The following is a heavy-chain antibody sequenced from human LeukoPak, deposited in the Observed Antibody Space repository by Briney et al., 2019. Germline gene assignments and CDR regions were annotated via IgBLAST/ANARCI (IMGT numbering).Heavy chain of an antibody. J-gene: IGHJ4*02. CDR3: ARSFARDSDILTGYYIGDY. Sequence: ASVKVSCKASGYTFTNSGIGWVRQAPGQGLEWMGWVSAYDGNTNYAQKLQGRLTMTTDRSTSTAYMELRSLRSDDTAMYYCARSFARDSDILTGYYIGDYWGQGTLVTVSS. D-gene: IGHD3-9*01. CDR2: VSAYDGNT. CDR1: GYTFTNSG. V-gene: IGHV1-18*01.